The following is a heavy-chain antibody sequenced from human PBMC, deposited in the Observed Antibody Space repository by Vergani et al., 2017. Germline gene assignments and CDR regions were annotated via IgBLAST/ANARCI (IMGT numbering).Heavy chain of an antibody. CDR3: VKEKIDLGSYFFAS. CDR2: ISGPGLST. V-gene: IGHV3-23*01. CDR1: GFTFSNSA. J-gene: IGHJ4*01. Sequence: EVHLLESGGGLVQSGGSLRLSCAASGFTFSNSAVSWVRQAPGRGLAWVSSISGPGLSTYYADSVKSRFSISRDNSKNTVFLQMHSLIAEDTAIYYCVKEKIDLGSYFFASWGHGILVTVSS. D-gene: IGHD2/OR15-2a*01.